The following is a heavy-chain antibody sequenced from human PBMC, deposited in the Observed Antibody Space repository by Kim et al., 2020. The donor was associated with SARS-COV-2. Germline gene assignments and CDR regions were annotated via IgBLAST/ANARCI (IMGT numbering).Heavy chain of an antibody. V-gene: IGHV1-8*01. CDR1: GYTFTSYD. CDR3: ARGGALFLVEYYYGMDV. Sequence: ASVKVSCKASGYTFTSYDINWVRQATGQGLEWMGWMNPNSGNTGYAQKFQGRVTMTRNTSISTAYMELSSLRSEDTAVYYCARGGALFLVEYYYGMDVCGQGTTVTVSS. J-gene: IGHJ6*02. CDR2: MNPNSGNT. D-gene: IGHD3-10*01.